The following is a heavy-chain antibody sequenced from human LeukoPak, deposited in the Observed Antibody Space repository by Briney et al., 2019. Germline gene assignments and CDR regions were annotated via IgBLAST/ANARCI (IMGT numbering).Heavy chain of an antibody. CDR3: ALGTINKDYYFGMDV. Sequence: GGSLRLSCAASGFTFSDYYMTWIRQAPGKGLEWLSYISNSGSTVFYADSVMGRFTVSRDNAKRSLYLQIKSLRDDDTAVYHCALGTINKDYYFGMDVWGQGTTVTVSS. D-gene: IGHD2-8*01. J-gene: IGHJ6*02. CDR2: ISNSGSTV. V-gene: IGHV3-11*01. CDR1: GFTFSDYY.